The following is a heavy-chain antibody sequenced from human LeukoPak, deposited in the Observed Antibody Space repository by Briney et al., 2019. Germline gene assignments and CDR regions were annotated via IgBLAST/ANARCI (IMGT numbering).Heavy chain of an antibody. CDR1: GFTFDDYA. J-gene: IGHJ4*02. CDR2: ISYDGSNK. V-gene: IGHV3-30-3*01. Sequence: SGGSLRLSCAAPGFTFDDYAMHWVRQAPGKGLEWVAVISYDGSNKYYADSVKGRFTISRDNSKNTLYLQMNSLRAEDTAVYYCARERTDYCFDYWGQGTLVTVSS. CDR3: ARERTDYCFDY.